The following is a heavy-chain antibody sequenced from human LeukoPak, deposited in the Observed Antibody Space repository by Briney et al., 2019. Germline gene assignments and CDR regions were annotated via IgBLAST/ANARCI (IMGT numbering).Heavy chain of an antibody. V-gene: IGHV3-53*01. Sequence: GGSLRLSCAASGFTVSSNYMSWVRQAPGKGLEWASVIYSGGSTYYADSVKGRFTISRDNSKNTLYLQMNSLRAEDTAVYYCARELMVLEWPPPCDAFDIWGQGTMVTVSS. D-gene: IGHD3-3*01. CDR2: IYSGGST. CDR3: ARELMVLEWPPPCDAFDI. J-gene: IGHJ3*02. CDR1: GFTVSSNY.